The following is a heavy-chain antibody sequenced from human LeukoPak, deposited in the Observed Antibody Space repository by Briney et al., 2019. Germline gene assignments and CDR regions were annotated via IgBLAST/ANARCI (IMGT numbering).Heavy chain of an antibody. D-gene: IGHD2-2*01. CDR1: GYTFTSYG. V-gene: IGHV1-18*01. Sequence: ASVKVSCEASGYTFTSYGISWVRQAPGQGLEWMGWISAYNGNTNYAQKLQGRVTMTTDTSTSTAYMELRSLRSDDTAVYYCARAYCSSTSCYRWFDPWGQGTLVTVSS. CDR2: ISAYNGNT. CDR3: ARAYCSSTSCYRWFDP. J-gene: IGHJ5*02.